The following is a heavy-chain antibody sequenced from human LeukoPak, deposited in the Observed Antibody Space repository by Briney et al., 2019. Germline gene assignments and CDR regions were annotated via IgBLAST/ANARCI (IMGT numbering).Heavy chain of an antibody. V-gene: IGHV5-51*01. Sequence: GESLKISCKGSGYSFTSYWIGWVRQMPGKGLEWMGIIYPGDSDTRYSPSFQGQVTISADKSISTAYLQWSSLKASDTAMYYCASVEYSSGWYFDYWGQGTLVTVSS. CDR2: IYPGDSDT. CDR1: GYSFTSYW. CDR3: ASVEYSSGWYFDY. D-gene: IGHD6-19*01. J-gene: IGHJ4*02.